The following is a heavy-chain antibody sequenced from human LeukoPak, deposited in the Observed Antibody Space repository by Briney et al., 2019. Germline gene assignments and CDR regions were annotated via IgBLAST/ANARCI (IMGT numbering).Heavy chain of an antibody. CDR2: IRSKANSYAT. J-gene: IGHJ4*02. D-gene: IGHD4-17*01. V-gene: IGHV3-73*01. CDR3: TRHSNYGDYAS. Sequence: PGGSLRLSCAASGFTFSSYSMNWVRQASGKGLEWVGRIRSKANSYATAYAASVKGRFTISRDDSKNTAYLQMNSLKTEDTAVYYCTRHSNYGDYASWGQGTLVTVSS. CDR1: GFTFSSYS.